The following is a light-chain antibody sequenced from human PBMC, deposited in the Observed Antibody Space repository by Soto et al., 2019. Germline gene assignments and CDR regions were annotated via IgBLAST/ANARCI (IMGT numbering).Light chain of an antibody. CDR2: DAS. Sequence: DIVLTQSPATLSLSPGERSTLSCRASQSVSSYLLWYQQKPGQAPRLLIYDASNRATGIPARFSGSGSETDFTLTISRLEPEDFAVYYCQQSGSSLTSGGRAKVDIK. CDR1: QSVSSY. CDR3: QQSGSSLT. J-gene: IGKJ4*01. V-gene: IGKV3-11*01.